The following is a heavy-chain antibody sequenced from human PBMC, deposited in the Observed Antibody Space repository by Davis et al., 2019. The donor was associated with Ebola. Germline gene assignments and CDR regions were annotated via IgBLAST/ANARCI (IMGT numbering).Heavy chain of an antibody. CDR3: AGLPIAANYYYGMDV. CDR2: IYYSGST. D-gene: IGHD6-25*01. CDR1: GGSISSSSYY. V-gene: IGHV4-39*07. J-gene: IGHJ6*02. Sequence: MPSETLSLTCTVSGGSISSSSYYWGWIRQPPGKGLEWIGSIYYSGSTYYNPSLKSRVTISVDTSKNQFSLKLSSVTAADTAVYYYAGLPIAANYYYGMDVWGQGTTVTVSS.